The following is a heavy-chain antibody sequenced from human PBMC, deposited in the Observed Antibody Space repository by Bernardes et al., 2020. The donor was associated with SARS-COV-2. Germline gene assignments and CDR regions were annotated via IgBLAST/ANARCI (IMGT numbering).Heavy chain of an antibody. V-gene: IGHV3-23*01. CDR1: GFTFSSYS. D-gene: IGHD2-21*01. CDR3: AKDGGGGVFDYFDS. J-gene: IGHJ4*02. CDR2: ISDFGGKT. Sequence: GGSLRLSCAASGFTFSSYSMSWVRQAPGKGLEWVSAISDFGGKTYYADSVKGRFTISRDKSKNTLYLQMNSLRDEDTAVYYCAKDGGGGVFDYFDSWGQGHLVTVTS.